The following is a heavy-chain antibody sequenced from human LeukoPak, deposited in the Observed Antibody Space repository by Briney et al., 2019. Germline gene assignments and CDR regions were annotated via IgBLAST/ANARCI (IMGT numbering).Heavy chain of an antibody. V-gene: IGHV1-46*01. Sequence: ASVTVSCKASGYTFTSYYMHWVRQAPGQGLEWMGIINPSGGSTSYAQKFQGRVTMTEDTSTDTAYMELSSLRSEDTAVYYCATLYYYDDFDYWGQGTLVTVSS. D-gene: IGHD3-22*01. CDR1: GYTFTSYY. J-gene: IGHJ4*02. CDR2: INPSGGST. CDR3: ATLYYYDDFDY.